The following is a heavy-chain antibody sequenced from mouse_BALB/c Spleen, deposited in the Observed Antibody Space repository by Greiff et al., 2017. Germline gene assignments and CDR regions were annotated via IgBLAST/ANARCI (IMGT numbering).Heavy chain of an antibody. Sequence: EVQLQESGPGLVKPSQSLSLTCSVTGYSITSGYYWNWIRQFPGNQLEWMGYISYDGSNNYNPSLKNRISITRDTSKNQFFLKLNSVTTEDTATYYCARDDYGPFAYWGQGTLVTVSA. J-gene: IGHJ3*01. D-gene: IGHD1-2*01. V-gene: IGHV3-6*02. CDR3: ARDDYGPFAY. CDR1: GYSITSGYY. CDR2: ISYDGSN.